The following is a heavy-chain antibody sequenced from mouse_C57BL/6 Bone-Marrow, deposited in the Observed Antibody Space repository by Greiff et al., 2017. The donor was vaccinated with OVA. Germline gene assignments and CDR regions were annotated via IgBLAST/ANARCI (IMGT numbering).Heavy chain of an antibody. Sequence: EVQRVESGGDLVKPGGSLKLSCAASGFTFSSYGMSWVRQTPDKRLEWVATISSGGSYTYYPDSVKGRFTISRDNAKNTLYLQMSSLKSEDTAMYYCARRSTGAYWGQGTLVTVSA. V-gene: IGHV5-6*01. CDR2: ISSGGSYT. D-gene: IGHD4-1*01. J-gene: IGHJ3*01. CDR3: ARRSTGAY. CDR1: GFTFSSYG.